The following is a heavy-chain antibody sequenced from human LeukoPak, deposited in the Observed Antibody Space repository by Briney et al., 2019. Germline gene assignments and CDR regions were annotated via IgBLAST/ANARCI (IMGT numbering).Heavy chain of an antibody. CDR1: GGIFSSYA. CDR3: ARDLVAGDAFDI. V-gene: IGHV1-69*06. CDR2: IIPIFGTA. Sequence: SVKVSCKASGGIFSSYAISWVRQAPGQGLEWMGGIIPIFGTANYAQKFQGRVTITADKSTSTAYMELSSLRSEDTAVYYCARDLVAGDAFDIWGQGTMVTVSS. D-gene: IGHD6-19*01. J-gene: IGHJ3*02.